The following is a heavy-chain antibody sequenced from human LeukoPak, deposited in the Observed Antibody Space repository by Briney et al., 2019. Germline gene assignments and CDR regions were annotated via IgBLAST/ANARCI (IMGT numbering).Heavy chain of an antibody. D-gene: IGHD3-3*01. CDR2: FIPILGTA. Sequence: SVKVSCKASGGTFSDYALNWVRQAPGQGLEWMGVFIPILGTASSTQKFQGRVTITADISTNTVYMELSSLRSEDTAVYFCAGIPVFGVVLHQEPVWGKGTTVTVSS. CDR3: AGIPVFGVVLHQEPV. V-gene: IGHV1-69*06. CDR1: GGTFSDYA. J-gene: IGHJ6*04.